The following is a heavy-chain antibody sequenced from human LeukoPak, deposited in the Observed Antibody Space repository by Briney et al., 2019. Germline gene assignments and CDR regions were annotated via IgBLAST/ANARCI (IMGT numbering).Heavy chain of an antibody. CDR2: ISSSGGST. D-gene: IGHD3-22*01. Sequence: GGSLRLSCAASGFTFSSYAMSWVRRAPGKGLEWVSAISSSGGSTYYADSVKGRFTISRDNSKNTLYLQMNSLRAEDTAVYYCAKDYYYDSSAFDIWGQGTMVTVSS. V-gene: IGHV3-23*01. CDR1: GFTFSSYA. J-gene: IGHJ3*02. CDR3: AKDYYYDSSAFDI.